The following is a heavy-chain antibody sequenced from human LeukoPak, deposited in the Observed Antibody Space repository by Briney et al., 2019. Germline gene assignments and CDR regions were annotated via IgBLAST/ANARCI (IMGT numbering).Heavy chain of an antibody. CDR1: GFTFSSYS. CDR3: ARDGYGSGSYYHYYFDY. V-gene: IGHV3-21*01. J-gene: IGHJ4*02. Sequence: AGGSLRLSCAASGFTFSSYSMNWVRHAPGKGLECVSSISSSSSYIYYADSVKGRFTISRDNAKNSLYLQMNSLRAEDTAVYYCARDGYGSGSYYHYYFDYWGQETLVTVSS. CDR2: ISSSSSYI. D-gene: IGHD3-10*01.